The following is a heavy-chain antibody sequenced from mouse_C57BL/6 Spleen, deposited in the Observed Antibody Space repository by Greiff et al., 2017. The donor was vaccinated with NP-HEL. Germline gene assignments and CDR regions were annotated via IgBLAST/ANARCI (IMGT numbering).Heavy chain of an antibody. CDR2: IDPSDSYT. CDR1: GYTFTSYW. Sequence: QVQLQQPGAELVMPGASVKLSCKASGYTFTSYWMHWVKQRPGQGLEWIGEIDPSDSYTNYNQKFKGKSTLTVDKSSSTAYMQLSSLTSEDCAVYYCAREDYGRRNYFDDWGQGTTLTVSS. J-gene: IGHJ2*01. V-gene: IGHV1-69*01. CDR3: AREDYGRRNYFDD. D-gene: IGHD1-1*01.